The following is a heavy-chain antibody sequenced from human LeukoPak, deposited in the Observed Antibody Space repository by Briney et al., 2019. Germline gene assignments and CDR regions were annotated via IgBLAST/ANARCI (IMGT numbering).Heavy chain of an antibody. CDR2: INHSGST. Sequence: SSETLSLTCAVYGGSFSGYYWSWIRQPPGKGLEWIGEINHSGSTNYNPSLKSRVTISVDTSKNQFSLNLSSVTAADTAVYSCAGSSGYYSHWGQGTLVTVSS. J-gene: IGHJ4*02. CDR1: GGSFSGYY. D-gene: IGHD3-22*01. V-gene: IGHV4-34*01. CDR3: AGSSGYYSH.